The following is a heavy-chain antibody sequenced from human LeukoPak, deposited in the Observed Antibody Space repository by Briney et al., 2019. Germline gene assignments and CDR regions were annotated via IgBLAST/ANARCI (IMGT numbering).Heavy chain of an antibody. CDR1: GFTFSSYT. CDR3: ASGGDWFDP. J-gene: IGHJ5*02. V-gene: IGHV3-21*01. D-gene: IGHD3-3*01. CDR2: VSSGSAYI. Sequence: GGSLTLSCAASGFTFSSYTMNWVRQAPGKGLEWVSSVSSGSAYIYYADSVRGRFTLPRDNAKNALYLQMNSLRAEDTSVYYCASGGDWFDPWGQGTLVTVSS.